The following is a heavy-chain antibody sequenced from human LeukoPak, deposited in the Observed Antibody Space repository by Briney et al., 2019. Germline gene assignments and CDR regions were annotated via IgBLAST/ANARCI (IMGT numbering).Heavy chain of an antibody. D-gene: IGHD3-22*01. Sequence: PGGSLRLSCAASGFTLGSYWMHWVRQAPGKGLVWVSRIKSDGRTNYADSVKGRFTISRDNAKNTVSLQMNSLRAEDTGVYYCARAPSEVGGYYPEYFRHWGQGTLVIVSS. CDR3: ARAPSEVGGYYPEYFRH. CDR2: IKSDGRT. J-gene: IGHJ1*01. CDR1: GFTLGSYW. V-gene: IGHV3-74*01.